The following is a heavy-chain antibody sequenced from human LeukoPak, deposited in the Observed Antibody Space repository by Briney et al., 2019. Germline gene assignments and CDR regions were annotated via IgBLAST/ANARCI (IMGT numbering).Heavy chain of an antibody. CDR1: GYTFTGYY. V-gene: IGHV1-2*02. CDR2: INPNSGGT. Sequence: ASVKVSCKASGYTFTGYYMYWVRQAPGQGLEWMGWINPNSGGTNYAQKFQGRVTMTRDTSISTAYMELSRLRSDDTAVYYCARRLGAYDAFDIWGQGTMVTVSS. CDR3: ARRLGAYDAFDI. J-gene: IGHJ3*02. D-gene: IGHD3-10*01.